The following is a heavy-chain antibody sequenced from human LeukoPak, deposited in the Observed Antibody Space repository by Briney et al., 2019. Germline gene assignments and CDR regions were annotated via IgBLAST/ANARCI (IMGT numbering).Heavy chain of an antibody. J-gene: IGHJ4*02. CDR2: ISGSGGST. Sequence: PGGSLRLSCAASGFTFSSYAMSWVRQAPGKGLEWVSGISGSGGSTYYGDSVKGRFTISRDNSKNTLYLQVSSLKGEDTALYYCARRSPNYYFDYWGQGTPVTVSS. V-gene: IGHV3-23*01. CDR3: ARRSPNYYFDY. CDR1: GFTFSSYA.